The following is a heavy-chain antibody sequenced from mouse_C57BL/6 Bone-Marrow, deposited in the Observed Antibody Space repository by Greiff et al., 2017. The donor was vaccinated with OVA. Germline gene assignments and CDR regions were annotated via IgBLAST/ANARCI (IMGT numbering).Heavy chain of an antibody. V-gene: IGHV1-69*01. CDR2: IDPSDSYT. Sequence: QVQLQQPGAELVMPGASVKLSCKASGYTFTSYWMHWVKQRPGQGLEWIGEIDPSDSYTNYNQKFKGKSTLTVDKSYSTAYMQLSSLTSEDAAVYYCARRDWAWFAYWGQGTLVTVSA. CDR3: ARRDWAWFAY. J-gene: IGHJ3*01. D-gene: IGHD4-1*01. CDR1: GYTFTSYW.